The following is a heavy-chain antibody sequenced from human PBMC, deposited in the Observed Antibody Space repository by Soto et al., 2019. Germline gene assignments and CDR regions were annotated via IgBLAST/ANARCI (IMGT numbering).Heavy chain of an antibody. J-gene: IGHJ4*02. CDR1: GGTFSIYA. CDR2: IIAGNGKT. D-gene: IGHD2-21*02. CDR3: ARSIVVVTALDY. Sequence: ASVKVSCKASGGTFSIYAIGWVRQAPGQRLEWMGWIIAGNGKTDYSQKFQGRVTITRDTSTSTAYMELSSLRSEDTAVYYCARSIVVVTALDYWGQGTLVTVSS. V-gene: IGHV1-3*01.